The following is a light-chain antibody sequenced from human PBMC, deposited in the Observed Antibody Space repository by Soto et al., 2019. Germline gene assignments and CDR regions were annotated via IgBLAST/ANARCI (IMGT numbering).Light chain of an antibody. CDR3: QQYKSYSPYT. Sequence: DIQMTQSPSTLSASVGDRVTITCRASQSISSWLAWYQQKPGKAPKLLIYKASSLESGVPSRFSGCGSGTEFTLTISSLQPDDFATYYCQQYKSYSPYTFGQGTKLEIK. V-gene: IGKV1-5*03. CDR2: KAS. J-gene: IGKJ2*01. CDR1: QSISSW.